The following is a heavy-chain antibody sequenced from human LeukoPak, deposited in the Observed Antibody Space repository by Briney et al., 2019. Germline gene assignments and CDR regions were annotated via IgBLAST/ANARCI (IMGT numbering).Heavy chain of an antibody. J-gene: IGHJ4*02. D-gene: IGHD3-3*01. CDR2: ISDSGDST. V-gene: IGHV3-23*01. Sequence: GSLRLSCAASGFTFSSYAMSWVRQAPGKGLEWVSGISDSGDSTYDADSVKGRFTISRDNSKNTLYLQMNSLRAEDTAVYYCAKDFGLGYYDFWSGYDLGYLDYWGQGTLVTVSS. CDR3: AKDFGLGYYDFWSGYDLGYLDY. CDR1: GFTFSSYA.